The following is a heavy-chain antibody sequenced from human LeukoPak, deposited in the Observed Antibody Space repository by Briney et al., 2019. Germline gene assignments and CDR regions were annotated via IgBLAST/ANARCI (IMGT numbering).Heavy chain of an antibody. CDR3: ARDYGGNAACLDY. Sequence: SETLSLTCTVSGGSISSGTYYWSWIRQPAGKGLEWIGRIYTSGSTNYNPSLKSRVTMSLDTSKNQFSLKLGSVTAADTAVYYCARDYGGNAACLDYWGQGTLVTVSS. CDR1: GGSISSGTYY. J-gene: IGHJ4*02. D-gene: IGHD4-23*01. CDR2: IYTSGST. V-gene: IGHV4-61*02.